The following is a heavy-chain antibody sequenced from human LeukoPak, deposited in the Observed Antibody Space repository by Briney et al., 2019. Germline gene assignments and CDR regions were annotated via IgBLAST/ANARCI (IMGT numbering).Heavy chain of an antibody. J-gene: IGHJ4*02. CDR3: TRDISAQIAATGNY. CDR2: INWNSASL. Sequence: GGSLRLSCAASGFSFDDFAMHWARQAPGKGLESVSGINWNSASLAYADSVKGRFTISRDNAKNSLHLQMNSLRTEDTALYYCTRDISAQIAATGNYWGQGILVTVSS. CDR1: GFSFDDFA. D-gene: IGHD6-13*01. V-gene: IGHV3-9*01.